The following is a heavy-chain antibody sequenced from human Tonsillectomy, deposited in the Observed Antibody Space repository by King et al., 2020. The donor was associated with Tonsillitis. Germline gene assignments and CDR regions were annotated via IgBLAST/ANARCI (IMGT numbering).Heavy chain of an antibody. J-gene: IGHJ1*01. CDR3: AKDTSGTYLKYFQH. D-gene: IGHD3-10*01. CDR2: IPYDGSNK. CDR1: GFTFGAYG. V-gene: IGHV3-30*02. Sequence: VQLVQSGGGVVQPGGSLRLSCAASGFTFGAYGMHWVRQAPGKGLEWVAFIPYDGSNKYYADSVKGRFTISRDNSKNTLYLQMNSLRAEDTALYYCAKDTSGTYLKYFQHWGQGTLDTVSS.